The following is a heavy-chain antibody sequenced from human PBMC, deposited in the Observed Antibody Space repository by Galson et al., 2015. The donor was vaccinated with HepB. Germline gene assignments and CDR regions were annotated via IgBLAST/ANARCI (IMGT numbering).Heavy chain of an antibody. Sequence: SLRLSCAASGFAFNTYGMHWVRQAPGKGLEWVATIWYDGKNEYYADSVKGRFTISRDNSKNTLYLQMNSLRAEDTAVYYCANGYVDAAMGPYWGQGTLVTVSS. D-gene: IGHD5-18*01. J-gene: IGHJ4*02. CDR1: GFAFNTYG. CDR3: ANGYVDAAMGPY. V-gene: IGHV3-33*06. CDR2: IWYDGKNE.